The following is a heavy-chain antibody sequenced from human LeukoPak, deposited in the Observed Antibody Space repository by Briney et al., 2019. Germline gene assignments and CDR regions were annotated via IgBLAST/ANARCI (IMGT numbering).Heavy chain of an antibody. D-gene: IGHD1-1*01. CDR1: GDSVSSNSAA. J-gene: IGHJ3*02. V-gene: IGHV6-1*01. CDR3: ARDSTGFQVGHDAFDI. Sequence: SQTLSLTCAISGDSVSSNSAAWNWIRQSPSRGLEWLGRTYYRSKWYNDYAVSVKSRIIINPDTSKNQFSLQLNSVTPEDTAVYYCARDSTGFQVGHDAFDIWGQGTMVTVSS. CDR2: TYYRSKWYN.